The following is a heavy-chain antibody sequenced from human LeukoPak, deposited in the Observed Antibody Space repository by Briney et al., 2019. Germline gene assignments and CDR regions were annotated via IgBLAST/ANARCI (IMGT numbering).Heavy chain of an antibody. V-gene: IGHV4-59*01. D-gene: IGHD2-15*01. CDR2: FYYSGSD. Sequence: KPSETLSLTCTVSGASITSYYWNWIRQPPGKGLEWIGYFYYSGSDNYNPSLKSRITISVDTSKNQFSLNLSSVTAADTAVYYCVRGYCSGATCYHFDYWGQGTLVTVSS. CDR1: GASITSYY. CDR3: VRGYCSGATCYHFDY. J-gene: IGHJ4*02.